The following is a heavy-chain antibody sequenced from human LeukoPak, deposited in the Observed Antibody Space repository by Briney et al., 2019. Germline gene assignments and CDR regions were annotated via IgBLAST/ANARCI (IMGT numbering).Heavy chain of an antibody. Sequence: GGSLRLSCAASGVTLSRYAMNWVRQAPGRGLEWVSYISPSGDSTVYAESVKGQFTISRDNSKNMLYLQMDSLRAEDTAIYYCVRKVYYYMDVWGKGTTVTVSS. CDR2: ISPSGDST. CDR3: VRKVYYYMDV. V-gene: IGHV3-23*01. CDR1: GVTLSRYA. J-gene: IGHJ6*03.